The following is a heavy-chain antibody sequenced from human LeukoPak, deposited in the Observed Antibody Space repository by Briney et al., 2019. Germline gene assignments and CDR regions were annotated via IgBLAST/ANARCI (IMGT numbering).Heavy chain of an antibody. Sequence: GGSLRLYCAASGFTFSNYVMSWVRQAPAKGLEWDSSISGSGGSTYYADSVKGRFTISRDNSKNTLYLQMNSLRVEDTAEYYCAEEVGNTYPTFDYWGQGTLVTVSS. CDR3: AEEVGNTYPTFDY. CDR1: GFTFSNYV. CDR2: ISGSGGST. J-gene: IGHJ4*02. V-gene: IGHV3-23*01. D-gene: IGHD1-26*01.